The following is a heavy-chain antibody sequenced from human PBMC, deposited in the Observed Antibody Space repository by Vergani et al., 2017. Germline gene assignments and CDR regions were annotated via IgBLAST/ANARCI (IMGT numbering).Heavy chain of an antibody. V-gene: IGHV3-21*01. J-gene: IGHJ5*02. Sequence: EVQLVESGGGLVKPGGSLRLSCAASGFTFSSYSMNWVRQAPGKGLEWVSSISSSSSYIYYADSVKGRFTISRDNAKNSLYLQMNSLRAEDTAVYYCARSSSWDFYNWFDPWGQGTLVTVSS. CDR2: ISSSSSYI. CDR3: ARSSSWDFYNWFDP. CDR1: GFTFSSYS. D-gene: IGHD6-13*01.